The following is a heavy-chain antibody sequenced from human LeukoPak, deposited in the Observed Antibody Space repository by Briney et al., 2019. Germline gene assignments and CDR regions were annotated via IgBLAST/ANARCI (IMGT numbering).Heavy chain of an antibody. CDR2: ISSSSSYI. CDR1: GFTFSSYS. J-gene: IGHJ4*02. V-gene: IGHV3-21*01. D-gene: IGHD3-22*01. Sequence: GGSLRPSCAASGFTFSSYSMNWVRQAPGKGLEWVSSISSSSSYIYYADSVKGRFTISRDNAKNSLYLQMNSLRAEDTAVYYCARDGGTMTVDYWGQGTLVTVSS. CDR3: ARDGGTMTVDY.